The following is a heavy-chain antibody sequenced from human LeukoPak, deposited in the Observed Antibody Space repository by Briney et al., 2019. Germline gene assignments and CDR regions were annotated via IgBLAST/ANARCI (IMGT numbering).Heavy chain of an antibody. CDR1: GYVYTSHW. Sequence: GASVKVSCKASGYVYTSHWMHWVRQAPGQGLEWMGVINPSGTTTVYAQKFQGRVTMTRDTSTSTDYLELRSLRSEDTAVYYCARGRQYSYGLDYGDYWGQGTLVTVSS. CDR2: INPSGTTT. D-gene: IGHD5-18*01. V-gene: IGHV1-46*01. CDR3: ARGRQYSYGLDYGDY. J-gene: IGHJ4*02.